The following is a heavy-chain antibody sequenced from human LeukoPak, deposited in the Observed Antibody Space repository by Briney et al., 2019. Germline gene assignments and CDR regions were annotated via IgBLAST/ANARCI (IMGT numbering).Heavy chain of an antibody. V-gene: IGHV4-34*01. CDR2: INHSGST. D-gene: IGHD4-23*01. CDR1: GGSFSGYY. Sequence: SETLSLTCAVYGGSFSGYYWSWIRQPPGKGLEWIGEINHSGSTNYNPSLKSRVTISVDTSKNQFSLKLNSVTAADTAVYYCARDRRGGKPYYFDDWGQGTLVIVSS. J-gene: IGHJ4*02. CDR3: ARDRRGGKPYYFDD.